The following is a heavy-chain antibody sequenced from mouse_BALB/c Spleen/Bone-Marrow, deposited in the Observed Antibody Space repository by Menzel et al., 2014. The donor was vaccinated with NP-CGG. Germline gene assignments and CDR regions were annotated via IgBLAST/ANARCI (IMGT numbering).Heavy chain of an antibody. CDR2: IDPSNTYT. CDR3: AREDIITAYFDY. CDR1: GYTFTSYT. V-gene: IGHV1-4*02. J-gene: IGHJ2*01. Sequence: QVQLQQSAAELARPGASVKMPCKASGYTFTSYTMQWVKQRPGQGLEWIGYIDPSNTYTDYNQKFRDKTTLTADKSSSTAYMQLTSLTSEDSAVYYCAREDIITAYFDYWGQGTTLTVSS. D-gene: IGHD1-1*01.